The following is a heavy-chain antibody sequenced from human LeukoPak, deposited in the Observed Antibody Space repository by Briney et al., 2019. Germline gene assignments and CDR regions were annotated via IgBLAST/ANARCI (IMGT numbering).Heavy chain of an antibody. CDR3: AKDRYSSGWYGGEDY. V-gene: IGHV3-53*05. CDR2: IYSGGST. D-gene: IGHD6-19*01. CDR1: GFTVSSYY. J-gene: IGHJ4*02. Sequence: GGSLRLSCVASGFTVSSYYVSWVRQAPGKGLEWVSVIYSGGSTYYADSVEGRFTVSRDNSKNTLYLQMNSLRAEDTAVYYCAKDRYSSGWYGGEDYWGQGTLVTVSP.